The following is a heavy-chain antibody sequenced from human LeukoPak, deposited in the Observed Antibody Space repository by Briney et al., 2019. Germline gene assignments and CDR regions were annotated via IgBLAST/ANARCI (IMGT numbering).Heavy chain of an antibody. CDR3: VRQSIAARPWVDF. CDR2: ISGSAITT. V-gene: IGHV3-23*01. J-gene: IGHJ4*02. Sequence: GGSLRLSCAASGFTFSSYAMSWVRQAPGKGLEWVSAISGSAITTYYADSVKGRFTISRDNSKNSLYLQMDSLRVEDTAVYYCVRQSIAARPWVDFWGQGTLVTVSS. D-gene: IGHD6-6*01. CDR1: GFTFSSYA.